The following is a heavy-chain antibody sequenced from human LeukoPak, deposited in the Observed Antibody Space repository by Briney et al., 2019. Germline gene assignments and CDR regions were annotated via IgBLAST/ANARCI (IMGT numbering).Heavy chain of an antibody. CDR2: IYYSGST. J-gene: IGHJ4*02. V-gene: IGHV4-59*12. CDR3: AREADTNPGYCSSTSCYTFDY. D-gene: IGHD2-2*02. CDR1: GGSISSYY. Sequence: SETLSLTCTVSGGSISSYYWSWIRQPPGKGLEWIGYIYYSGSTNYNPSLKSRVTISVDTSKNQFSLKLSSVTAADTAVYYCAREADTNPGYCSSTSCYTFDYWGQGTLVTVSS.